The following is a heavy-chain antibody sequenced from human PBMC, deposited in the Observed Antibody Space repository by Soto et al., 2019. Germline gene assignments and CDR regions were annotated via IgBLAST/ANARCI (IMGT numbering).Heavy chain of an antibody. V-gene: IGHV3-23*01. CDR3: AKGWLDF. Sequence: EAQLLDSGGGLVQPGGSLRLSCAASGFSSSSYVMGWVRQTPGKGLEWVTGIGGGGGRTYYADSVQGRFTISRDNYKNTLYLQMNSLRAEDTAVYYCAKGWLDFWGQGTLVTVSS. CDR2: IGGGGGRT. J-gene: IGHJ5*01. CDR1: GFSSSSYV.